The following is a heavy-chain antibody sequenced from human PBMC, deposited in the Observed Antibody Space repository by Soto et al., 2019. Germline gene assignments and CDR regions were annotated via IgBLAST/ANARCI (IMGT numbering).Heavy chain of an antibody. CDR1: GYTFTTYG. J-gene: IGHJ4*02. CDR3: ARDLPRRIATPTTRSVFDY. D-gene: IGHD6-13*01. V-gene: IGHV1-18*04. Sequence: GASVKVSCKASGYTFTTYGISWVRQARGQGLEWMGWISGYHGNTNYAQKFQGRVTMTTDTSTNTAYMELRSLRSDDTAVYFCARDLPRRIATPTTRSVFDYWGQGTLVTVSS. CDR2: ISGYHGNT.